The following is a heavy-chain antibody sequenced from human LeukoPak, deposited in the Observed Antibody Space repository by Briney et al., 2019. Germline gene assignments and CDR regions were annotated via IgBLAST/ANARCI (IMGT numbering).Heavy chain of an antibody. V-gene: IGHV1-8*03. CDR3: ARLGSRQVRGYDKDYYYYYMDV. D-gene: IGHD3-3*01. CDR1: GYTFTSYD. Sequence: ASVKVSCKASGYTFTSYDINWVRQATGQGLEWMVWMNPNSGNTGYAQKFQGRVTITRNTSISTAYMELSSLRSEDTAVYYCARLGSRQVRGYDKDYYYYYMDVWGKGTTVTVSS. CDR2: MNPNSGNT. J-gene: IGHJ6*03.